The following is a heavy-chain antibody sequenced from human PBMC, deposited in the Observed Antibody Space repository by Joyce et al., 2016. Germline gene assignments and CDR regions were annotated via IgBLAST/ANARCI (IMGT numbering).Heavy chain of an antibody. CDR1: GYKFTSDG. J-gene: IGHJ2*01. CDR3: ARDSKLSDTWYFDL. D-gene: IGHD2-21*01. V-gene: IGHV1-3*04. Sequence: QVLLVQSGAEVKQPGASVKVSCKAWGYKFTSDGIHWVRQAPGQGLEWMGWIATGNGDTRYAQRLQGRATITKDTSAGTAYMELGSLTSEDTAVYYCARDSKLSDTWYFDLWGRGTLVSVSS. CDR2: IATGNGDT.